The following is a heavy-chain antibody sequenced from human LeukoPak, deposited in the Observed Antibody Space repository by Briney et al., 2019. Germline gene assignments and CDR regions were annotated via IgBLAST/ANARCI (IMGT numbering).Heavy chain of an antibody. Sequence: PGVSLRLSCAASGFTFSSYEMNWVRQAPGKGLEWVSYISSSGSTIYYADSVKGRFTISRDNAKNSLYLQMNSLRAEDTAVFYCARTNYDSSLGAFDIWGQGTLVTVSS. J-gene: IGHJ3*02. V-gene: IGHV3-48*03. CDR1: GFTFSSYE. CDR3: ARTNYDSSLGAFDI. CDR2: ISSSGSTI. D-gene: IGHD3-22*01.